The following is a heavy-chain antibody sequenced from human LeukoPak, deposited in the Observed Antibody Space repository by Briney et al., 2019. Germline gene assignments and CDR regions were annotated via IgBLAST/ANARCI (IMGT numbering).Heavy chain of an antibody. CDR2: IYTSGST. J-gene: IGHJ3*02. D-gene: IGHD1-26*01. CDR3: ARDHPCGTCDAFDI. CDR1: GGSISSGSYY. Sequence: KPSQTLSLTCTVSGGSISSGSYYWSWIRQPAGKGLEWIGRIYTSGSTNYNPSLKSRVTISVDTSKNQFSLKLSSVTAADTAVYYSARDHPCGTCDAFDIWGQGTMVTVSS. V-gene: IGHV4-61*02.